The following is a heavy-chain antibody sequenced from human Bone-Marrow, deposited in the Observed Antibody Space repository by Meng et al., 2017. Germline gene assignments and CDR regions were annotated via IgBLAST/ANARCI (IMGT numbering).Heavy chain of an antibody. CDR3: AGDKRVIVVVVADKNYYYYGIDV. Sequence: ASVKVSCKASGYTFTSYYMHWVRQAPGQGREWMGIINPSGGSTSYAKKFQGRVTMTRDTSTSTVYMELSSLRSEDTAVYYCAGDKRVIVVVVADKNYYYYGIDVWGQGTTVTVSS. J-gene: IGHJ6*02. CDR2: INPSGGST. V-gene: IGHV1-46*01. D-gene: IGHD2-15*01. CDR1: GYTFTSYY.